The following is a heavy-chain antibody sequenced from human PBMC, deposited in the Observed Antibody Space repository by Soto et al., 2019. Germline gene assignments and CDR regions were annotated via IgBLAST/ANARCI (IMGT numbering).Heavy chain of an antibody. V-gene: IGHV3-48*02. CDR2: ISSSSSTI. J-gene: IGHJ4*02. Sequence: EVQLVESGGGLVQPGGSLRLSCAASGFTFSSYNMNWVRQAPGKGLEWVSYISSSSSTIYYADSVKGRFTISRDNAKNSLYLQMNSLRDEDTAVYACAREDYDSSSDPKGHFDYWGQGTLVTVSS. CDR1: GFTFSSYN. CDR3: AREDYDSSSDPKGHFDY. D-gene: IGHD3-22*01.